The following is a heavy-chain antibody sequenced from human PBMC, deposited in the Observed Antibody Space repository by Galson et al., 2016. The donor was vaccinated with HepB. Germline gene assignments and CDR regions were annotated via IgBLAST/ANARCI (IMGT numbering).Heavy chain of an antibody. Sequence: SLRLSCATSGFTFSNYDMHWVRHPIGKGLEWVSGIGSRGDTYYPDSVKGRFTISRENAQNSFYLQLNSLRAEDTAVYYCARGRRSYGMDVWGQGTTVT. CDR3: ARGRRSYGMDV. V-gene: IGHV3-13*01. J-gene: IGHJ6*02. CDR2: IGSRGDT. CDR1: GFTFSNYD.